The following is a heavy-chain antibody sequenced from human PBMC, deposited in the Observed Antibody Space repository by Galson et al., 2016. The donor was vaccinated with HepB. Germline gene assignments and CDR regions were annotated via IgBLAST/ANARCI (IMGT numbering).Heavy chain of an antibody. CDR2: VYWDDYK. CDR3: AHSPAAVSDNFDTFDI. CDR1: GFSLRTSGEG. J-gene: IGHJ3*02. Sequence: PALVKPTQTLTLTCTFSGFSLRTSGEGVGWIRQPPGKALEWLALVYWDDYKPYSPYLMSRLTITKDTSKEQVVLTMPTMDPVDTGTYYCAHSPAAVSDNFDTFDIWGQGTMVTVSS. D-gene: IGHD6-19*01. V-gene: IGHV2-5*02.